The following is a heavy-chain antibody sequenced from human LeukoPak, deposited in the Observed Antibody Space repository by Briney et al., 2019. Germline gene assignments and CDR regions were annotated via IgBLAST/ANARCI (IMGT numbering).Heavy chain of an antibody. CDR1: VFTFSGYA. Sequence: GGSLRLSCAASVFTFSGYAMSWVRQAPGKGLEWVSAISSSGGTTYYADSVKGRFTISRDNSKNTLYLQMNSLRAEDTAVYYCAKDIDYGDYVVSWGQGTLVTVSS. CDR3: AKDIDYGDYVVS. D-gene: IGHD4-17*01. V-gene: IGHV3-23*01. CDR2: ISSSGGTT. J-gene: IGHJ4*02.